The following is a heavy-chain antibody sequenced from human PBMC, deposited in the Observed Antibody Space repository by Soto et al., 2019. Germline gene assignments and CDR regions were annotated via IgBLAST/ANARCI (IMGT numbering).Heavy chain of an antibody. CDR3: ARLVTATRNYYYGMDV. CDR2: ISSSGSTI. J-gene: IGHJ6*02. D-gene: IGHD1-20*01. Sequence: VGSLRLSCAASGFTFRDYYMTWIRQAPGKGLEWLSYISSSGSTIYYADSVKGRFTISRDNAKNSLFLQMNSLRAEDTAVYYCARLVTATRNYYYGMDVWCQGTTVTVSS. CDR1: GFTFRDYY. V-gene: IGHV3-11*01.